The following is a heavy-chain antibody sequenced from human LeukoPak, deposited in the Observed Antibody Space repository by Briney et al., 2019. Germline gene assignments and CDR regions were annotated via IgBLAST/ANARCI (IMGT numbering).Heavy chain of an antibody. V-gene: IGHV4-59*08. CDR2: NYYSGST. CDR3: ARINAKYYYGSGSYYRVFDY. CDR1: GGSISSYY. D-gene: IGHD3-10*01. J-gene: IGHJ4*02. Sequence: SETLSLTCTVSGGSISSYYWSWIRQPPGKGLEWIGYNYYSGSTNYNPSLKSRVTISVDTSKNQFSLKLSSVTAADTAVYYCARINAKYYYGSGSYYRVFDYWGQGTLVTVSS.